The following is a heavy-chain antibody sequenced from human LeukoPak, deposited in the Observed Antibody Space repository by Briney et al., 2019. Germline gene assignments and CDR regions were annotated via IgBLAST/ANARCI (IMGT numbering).Heavy chain of an antibody. Sequence: ASVKVSCKASGGTFSSYAISWVRQTPGQGLAWMGGIIPIFGTANYAQKFQGRVTITTDESTSTAYMELSILRSEDTAVYYCARGRSGSESPYYTDYRGQGTLVTVSS. D-gene: IGHD3-3*01. CDR3: ARGRSGSESPYYTDY. V-gene: IGHV1-69*05. CDR1: GGTFSSYA. J-gene: IGHJ4*02. CDR2: IIPIFGTA.